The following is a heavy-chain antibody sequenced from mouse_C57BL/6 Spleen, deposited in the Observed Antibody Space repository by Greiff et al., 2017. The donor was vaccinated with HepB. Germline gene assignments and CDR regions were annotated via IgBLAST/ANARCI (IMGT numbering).Heavy chain of an antibody. CDR1: GYAFSSSW. J-gene: IGHJ2*01. V-gene: IGHV1-82*01. CDR3: ARDNYYGSSEDY. CDR2: IYPGDGDT. Sequence: VQLVESGPELVKPGASVKISCKASGYAFSSSWMNWVKQRPGKGLEWIGRIYPGDGDTNYNGKFKGKATLTADKSSSTAYMQLSSLTSEDSAVYFCARDNYYGSSEDYWGQGTTLTVSS. D-gene: IGHD1-1*01.